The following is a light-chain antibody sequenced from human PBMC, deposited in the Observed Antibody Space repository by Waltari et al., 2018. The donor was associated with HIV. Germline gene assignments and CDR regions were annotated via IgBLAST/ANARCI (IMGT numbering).Light chain of an antibody. CDR1: QAISNN. V-gene: IGKV1-27*01. CDR2: GAS. Sequence: DIQMTQPPSSLSASVGDRVTITCRASQAISNNLAWYQHKPGKVPKLLIYGASTLQSGVPSRFSGSGSGTDFTLTISSLQPDDVATYYCQNYNSAPPTFGQGTRLDIK. CDR3: QNYNSAPPT. J-gene: IGKJ5*01.